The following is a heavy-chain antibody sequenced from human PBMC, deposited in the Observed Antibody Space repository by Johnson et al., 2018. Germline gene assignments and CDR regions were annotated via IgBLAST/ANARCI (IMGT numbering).Heavy chain of an antibody. J-gene: IGHJ6*03. Sequence: QVQLQESGPGLVKPSETLSLTCTVSGGSISSYYWSWIRQPPGKGLEWIGYIYYSGSTNYNPSLKSRVTISVDTSKNQFSLKLRSVTAADTAVYYCARGPPDTAMATYYYYMDVWGKGTTVTVSS. CDR1: GGSISSYY. V-gene: IGHV4-59*01. CDR3: ARGPPDTAMATYYYYMDV. CDR2: IYYSGST. D-gene: IGHD5-18*01.